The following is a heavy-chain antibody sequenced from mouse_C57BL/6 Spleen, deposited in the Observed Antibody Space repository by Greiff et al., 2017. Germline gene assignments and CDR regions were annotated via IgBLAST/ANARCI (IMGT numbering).Heavy chain of an antibody. CDR1: GYSITSGYY. CDR2: ISYDGSN. J-gene: IGHJ3*01. Sequence: EVQLQQSGPGLVKPSQSLSLTCSVTGYSITSGYYWNWIRQFPGNKLEWMGYISYDGSNNYNPSLKNRISNTRDTSKNQFFLKLNSVTTEDTATYCYTSVGSSDSFAYWGQGTLVTVSA. V-gene: IGHV3-6*01. CDR3: TSVGSSDSFAY. D-gene: IGHD3-2*02.